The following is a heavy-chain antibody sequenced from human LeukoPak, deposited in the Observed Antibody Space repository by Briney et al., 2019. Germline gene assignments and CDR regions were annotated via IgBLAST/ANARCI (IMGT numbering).Heavy chain of an antibody. CDR1: GGSISSGGYS. CDR3: AGGIGGKKGGYYSGMEV. Sequence: PSETLSLTCAVSGGSISSGGYSWSWIRQPPGKGLEWIGYIYHSGSTYYNPSLKSRVTISVDRSKNQFSLKLSSVTAADTAVYYCAGGIGGKKGGYYSGMEVWGQGTPVT. D-gene: IGHD3-10*01. J-gene: IGHJ6*02. V-gene: IGHV4-30-2*01. CDR2: IYHSGST.